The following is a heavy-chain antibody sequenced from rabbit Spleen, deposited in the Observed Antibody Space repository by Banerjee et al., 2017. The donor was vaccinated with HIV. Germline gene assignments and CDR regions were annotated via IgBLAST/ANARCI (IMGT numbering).Heavy chain of an antibody. V-gene: IGHV1S40*01. CDR3: ARHGGGDYGGAALAL. CDR2: IAGGSGGT. J-gene: IGHJ4*01. CDR1: GFSFNSGYD. D-gene: IGHD2-1*01. Sequence: QSLEESGGGLVKPGASLTLTCKASGFSFNSGYDMCWVRQAPGKGLEWIACIAGGSGGTECANWAKGRFTISKTSSTTVTLQMTSLTVADTATYFCARHGGGDYGGAALALWGPGTLVTVS.